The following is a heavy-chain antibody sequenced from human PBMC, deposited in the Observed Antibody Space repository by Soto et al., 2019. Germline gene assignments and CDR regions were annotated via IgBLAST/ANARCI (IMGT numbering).Heavy chain of an antibody. V-gene: IGHV4-34*01. CDR2: INHSGST. CDR3: AREFQLLFGVVDV. J-gene: IGHJ6*02. D-gene: IGHD3-3*01. Sequence: PSETLSLTCAVYGGSFSGYYCSWIRQPPGKGLEWIGEINHSGSTNYNPSLKSRVTISVDTSKNQFSLKLSSVTAADTAVYYCAREFQLLFGVVDVWGQGTTVTVSS. CDR1: GGSFSGYY.